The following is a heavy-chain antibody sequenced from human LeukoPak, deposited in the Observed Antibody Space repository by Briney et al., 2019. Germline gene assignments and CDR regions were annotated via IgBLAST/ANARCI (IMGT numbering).Heavy chain of an antibody. D-gene: IGHD6-13*01. Sequence: GGSLRLSCAASGFTFSSYGTHWVRQAPGKGLEWVAVIWYDGSNKYYADSVKGRFTISRDNSKNTLYLQMNSLRAEDTAVYYCARDRLLGDIAAAGPDYWGQGTLVTVSS. CDR2: IWYDGSNK. J-gene: IGHJ4*02. CDR3: ARDRLLGDIAAAGPDY. CDR1: GFTFSSYG. V-gene: IGHV3-33*01.